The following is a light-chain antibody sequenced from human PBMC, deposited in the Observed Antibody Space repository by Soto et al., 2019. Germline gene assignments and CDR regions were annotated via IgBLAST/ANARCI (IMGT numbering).Light chain of an antibody. Sequence: QSVLTQPPSVSGAPGQRVTISCTGSSSNIGAGYDVHWYQQLPGTAPKLLIYGNSNRPSGVPDRFSGSKSGTSASLAITGLQAEDEADYYCQSYDSSLSGSMVFGGGTKVT. CDR3: QSYDSSLSGSMV. V-gene: IGLV1-40*01. J-gene: IGLJ2*01. CDR2: GNS. CDR1: SSNIGAGYD.